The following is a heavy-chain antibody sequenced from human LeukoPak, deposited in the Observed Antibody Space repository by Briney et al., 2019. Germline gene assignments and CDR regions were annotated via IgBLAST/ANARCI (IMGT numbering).Heavy chain of an antibody. CDR1: GLTFSSYA. J-gene: IGHJ4*02. D-gene: IGHD6-19*01. CDR3: AKDRSSGWNSFFDY. V-gene: IGHV3-23*01. CDR2: ISGTAGNT. Sequence: GGSLRLSCAASGLTFSSYAMSWVRQAPGKGLECVSTISGTAGNTYYADSVKGRFTISRDNSKNTLYLQMNSLRAEDTAVYYCAKDRSSGWNSFFDYWGQGTLVTVSS.